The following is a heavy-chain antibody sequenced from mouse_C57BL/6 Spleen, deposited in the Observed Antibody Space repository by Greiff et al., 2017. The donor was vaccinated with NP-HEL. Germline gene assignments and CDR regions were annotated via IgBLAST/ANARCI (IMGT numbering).Heavy chain of an antibody. CDR1: GFTFSDYY. CDR2: ISNGGGST. J-gene: IGHJ2*01. Sequence: EVKLMESGGGLVQPGGSLKLSCAASGFTFSDYYMYWVRQTPEKRLEWVAYISNGGGSTYYPDTVKGRFTISRDNAKNTLYLQMSRLKSEDTAMYYCAREGDNWDFDYWGQGTTLTVSS. V-gene: IGHV5-12*01. D-gene: IGHD4-1*01. CDR3: AREGDNWDFDY.